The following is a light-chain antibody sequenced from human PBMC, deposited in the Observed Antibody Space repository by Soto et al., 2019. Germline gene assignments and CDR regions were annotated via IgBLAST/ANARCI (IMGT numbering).Light chain of an antibody. V-gene: IGKV3-20*01. CDR2: GAS. Sequence: EVVLTQSPATLSLSPGERATLSCRASQSVSTYLAWYQQKPGQAPRLLIYGASSRATGIPDRFSGSGSGTDFTLTISRLEPEDFAVYYCQQYGRPPWTFGQGTKVDIK. CDR3: QQYGRPPWT. CDR1: QSVSTY. J-gene: IGKJ1*01.